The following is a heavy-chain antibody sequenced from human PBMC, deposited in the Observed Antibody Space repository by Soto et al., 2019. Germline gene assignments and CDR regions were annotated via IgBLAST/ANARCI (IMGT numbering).Heavy chain of an antibody. J-gene: IGHJ4*02. CDR3: ARIRGGVAAGHFDY. CDR1: GFSLSTSGMC. D-gene: IGHD6-13*01. CDR2: IDWDDDK. V-gene: IGHV2-70*11. Sequence: GSGPTLVNPTQTLTLTCTFSGFSLSTSGMCVSWIRQPPGKALEWLARIDWDDDKYYSTSLKTRLTISKDTSKNQVVLTMTNMDPVDTATYYCARIRGGVAAGHFDYWGQGTLVTVSS.